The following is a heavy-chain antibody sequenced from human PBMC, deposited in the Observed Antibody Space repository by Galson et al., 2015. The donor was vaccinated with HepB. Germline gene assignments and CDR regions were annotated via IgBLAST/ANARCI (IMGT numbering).Heavy chain of an antibody. V-gene: IGHV2-5*01. D-gene: IGHD4-17*01. Sequence: PALVKPTQTLTLTCTFFGFSLSTSGVGVGWIRQPPGKALEWLALIYWNDDKRYSPSLKSRLTITKDTSKNQVVLTMTNMDPVDTATYYCAREPYYGDHPYYYYGMDVWGQGTTVTVSS. CDR3: AREPYYGDHPYYYYGMDV. CDR2: IYWNDDK. J-gene: IGHJ6*02. CDR1: GFSLSTSGVG.